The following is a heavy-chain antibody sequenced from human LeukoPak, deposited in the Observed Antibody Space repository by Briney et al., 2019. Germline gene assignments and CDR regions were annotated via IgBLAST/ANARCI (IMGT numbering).Heavy chain of an antibody. CDR2: IYPGDSDA. J-gene: IGHJ5*02. V-gene: IGHV5-51*01. D-gene: IGHD4-17*01. Sequence: GESLKISCKGSGYTFSRYWIGWVRQMPGKGLEWMGIIYPGDSDARYSPSFQGQVTISADKSISTAYLQWSSLKASDTAMYYCARHSEYGDYGTFDPWGQGTLVTVSS. CDR1: GYTFSRYW. CDR3: ARHSEYGDYGTFDP.